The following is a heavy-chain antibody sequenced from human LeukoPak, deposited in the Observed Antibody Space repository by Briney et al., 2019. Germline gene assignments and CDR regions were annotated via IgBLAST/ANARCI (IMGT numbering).Heavy chain of an antibody. CDR3: ARHQERGGSYGPGYYYYYMDV. D-gene: IGHD5-18*01. CDR2: IFPADSDT. CDR1: GYTFSNHW. V-gene: IGHV5-51*01. Sequence: GESLKISCKGSGYTFSNHWIGWVRQIPGKGLEWMGIIFPADSDTRYSPSFQGQVTISADKSINTAYLQWSSLEASDTAMYYCARHQERGGSYGPGYYYYYMDVWGKGTTVTVSS. J-gene: IGHJ6*03.